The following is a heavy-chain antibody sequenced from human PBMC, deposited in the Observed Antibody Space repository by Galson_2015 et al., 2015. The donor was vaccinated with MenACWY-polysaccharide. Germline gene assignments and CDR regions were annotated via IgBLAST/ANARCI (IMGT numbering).Heavy chain of an antibody. V-gene: IGHV4-34*01. D-gene: IGHD1-26*01. Sequence: SETLSLTCAVYDGSFSGHYYSWIRQSPGKGLEYIVTIYNDGRIYNSPSLKSRVSISVDTSKNQFSLKLTSVAAADTAIYYCARGVGTTGFDSWGQGALVTVSS. CDR2: IYNDGRI. CDR3: ARGVGTTGFDS. CDR1: DGSFSGHY. J-gene: IGHJ4*02.